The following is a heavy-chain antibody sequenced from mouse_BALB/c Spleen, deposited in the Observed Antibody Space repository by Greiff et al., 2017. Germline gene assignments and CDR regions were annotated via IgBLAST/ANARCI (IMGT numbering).Heavy chain of an antibody. CDR3: ARRGFTHYYGSSDMFDY. CDR1: GYTFTDYN. CDR2: INPNNGGT. V-gene: IGHV1-18*01. J-gene: IGHJ2*01. D-gene: IGHD1-1*01. Sequence: VQLQQSGPELVKPGASVKIPCKASGYTFTDYNMDWVKQSHGKSLEWIGDINPNNGGTIYNQKFKGKATLTVDKSSSTAYMELRSLTSEDTAVYYCARRGFTHYYGSSDMFDYWGQGTTLTVSA.